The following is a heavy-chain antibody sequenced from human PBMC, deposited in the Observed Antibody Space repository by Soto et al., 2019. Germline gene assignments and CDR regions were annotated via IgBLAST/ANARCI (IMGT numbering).Heavy chain of an antibody. V-gene: IGHV4-4*07. Sequence: QVPLQESGPGLVRTSEALSLTCTVSGDSINNYYWSWMRLPAGKGLEWIGRIYSNGNTYYNPSLKSRVSMSVDTSKNQFSLILKSVTAADTAVYYCARGGAVATTAHFDHWGQGTLVTVSS. CDR2: IYSNGNT. CDR1: GDSINNYY. CDR3: ARGGAVATTAHFDH. J-gene: IGHJ4*02. D-gene: IGHD5-12*01.